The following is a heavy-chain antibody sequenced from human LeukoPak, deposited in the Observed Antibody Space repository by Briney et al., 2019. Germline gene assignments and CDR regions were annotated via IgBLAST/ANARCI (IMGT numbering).Heavy chain of an antibody. CDR1: GYTFTGYY. D-gene: IGHD4-17*01. CDR2: INPNSGGT. Sequence: ASVKVSCKASGYTFTGYYMHWVRQAPGQGLEWMGWINPNSGGTDYAQKFQGRVTMTRDTSISTAYMELTRLRSDDTAVYYCARDNGDYWFDYWGQGTLVTVSS. CDR3: ARDNGDYWFDY. V-gene: IGHV1-2*02. J-gene: IGHJ4*02.